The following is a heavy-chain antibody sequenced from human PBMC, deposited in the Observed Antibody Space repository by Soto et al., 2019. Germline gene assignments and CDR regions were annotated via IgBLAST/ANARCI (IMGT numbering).Heavy chain of an antibody. CDR1: GGSISSDDYY. J-gene: IGHJ4*02. CDR2: IHSSGSI. Sequence: SETLSLTCTVSGGSISSDDYYWSWIRQAPGRGLEWIGYIHSSGSIYYNPSLKSRATMSIDTAGNQFSLKVSYVTVADTAVYYCARDLDGLHDDTSGPFPRPGWGQGTLVTVSS. CDR3: ARDLDGLHDDTSGPFPRPG. V-gene: IGHV4-30-4*01. D-gene: IGHD3-22*01.